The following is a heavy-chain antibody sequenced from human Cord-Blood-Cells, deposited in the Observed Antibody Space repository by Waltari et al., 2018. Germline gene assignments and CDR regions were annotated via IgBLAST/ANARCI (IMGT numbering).Heavy chain of an antibody. CDR2: IKQDGSEK. D-gene: IGHD2-21*01. CDR1: GFPFSSFW. J-gene: IGHJ6*02. V-gene: IGHV3-7*01. Sequence: EVQLVESGGGLVQPGGSLGLSCAAPGFPFSSFWMSWVRRATGKGLEWVANIKQDGSEKYYVDSVKGRFTISRDNAKNSLYLQMNSLRAEDTAVYYCAREEVIAINYYGMDVWGQGTTVTVSS. CDR3: AREEVIAINYYGMDV.